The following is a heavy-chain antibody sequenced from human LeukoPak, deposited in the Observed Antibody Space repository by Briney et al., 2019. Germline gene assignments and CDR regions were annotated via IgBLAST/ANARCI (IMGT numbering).Heavy chain of an antibody. CDR1: GYTFTSYY. D-gene: IGHD3-9*01. CDR3: ARPRYDILTGPLGY. V-gene: IGHV1-46*01. J-gene: IGHJ4*02. CDR2: INPSGGST. Sequence: ASVKVSCKASGYTFTSYYMHWVRQAPGQGLEWMGIINPSGGSTSYAQKFQGRVTITRDTSASTAYMELSSLRSEDMAVYYCARPRYDILTGPLGYWGQGTLVTVSS.